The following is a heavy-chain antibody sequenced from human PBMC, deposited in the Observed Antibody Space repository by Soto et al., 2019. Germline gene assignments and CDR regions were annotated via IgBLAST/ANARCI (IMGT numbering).Heavy chain of an antibody. CDR2: IIPIFGTA. J-gene: IGHJ5*02. D-gene: IGHD3-3*01. CDR3: ARDPITAGVVITPNWFDP. CDR1: GGTFSSYA. Sequence: QVPLVQSGAEVKKPGSSVKVSCKASGGTFSSYAISWVRQAPGQGLEWMGGIIPIFGTANYAQKFQGRVTITADESTSTAYMELSSLRSEDTAVYYCARDPITAGVVITPNWFDPWGQGTLVTVSS. V-gene: IGHV1-69*01.